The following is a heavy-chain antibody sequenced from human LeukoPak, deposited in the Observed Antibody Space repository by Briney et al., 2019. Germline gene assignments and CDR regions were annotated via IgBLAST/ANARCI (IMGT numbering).Heavy chain of an antibody. CDR3: ARVFSYGDYGMGGYYFDY. Sequence: ASVKVSCKASGYTFTGYYMHWVRQAPGQGLEWMGWINPNSGGTNYAQKFQGRVTITRDTSISTAYMELSRLRSDDTAVYYCARVFSYGDYGMGGYYFDYWGQGTLVTVSS. D-gene: IGHD4-17*01. V-gene: IGHV1-2*02. CDR2: INPNSGGT. CDR1: GYTFTGYY. J-gene: IGHJ4*02.